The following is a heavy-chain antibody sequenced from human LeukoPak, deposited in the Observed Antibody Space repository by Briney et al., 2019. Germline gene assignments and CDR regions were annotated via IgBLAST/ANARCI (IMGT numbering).Heavy chain of an antibody. V-gene: IGHV4-4*07. CDR1: GGSISSYY. J-gene: IGHJ5*02. Sequence: SETLSLTCTVSGGSISSYYWSWIRQPAGKGLEWIGRIYTSGSTNYNPSLKSRVTMSVDTSKNQFSLKLSSVTAADTAVYYCARDYRSSTSCYKRGGNWFDPWGQGTLVTVSS. CDR3: ARDYRSSTSCYKRGGNWFDP. D-gene: IGHD2-2*02. CDR2: IYTSGST.